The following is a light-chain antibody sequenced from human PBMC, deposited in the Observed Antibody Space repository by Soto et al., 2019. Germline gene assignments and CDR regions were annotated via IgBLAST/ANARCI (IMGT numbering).Light chain of an antibody. CDR3: QQYDYWPWT. CDR2: GAS. CDR1: QGVRSD. J-gene: IGKJ1*01. Sequence: EIAMTQSPDTLSVSPGDRATLSCRASQGVRSDLAWYQQKPGQPPRLLMYGASTRATGIPARFSGSGSGTEFTLTISSLQSEDFAVYYCQQYDYWPWTFGQGTKVDIK. V-gene: IGKV3-15*01.